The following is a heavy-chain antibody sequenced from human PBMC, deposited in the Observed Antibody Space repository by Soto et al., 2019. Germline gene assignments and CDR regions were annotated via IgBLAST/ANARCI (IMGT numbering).Heavy chain of an antibody. J-gene: IGHJ6*03. V-gene: IGHV1-24*01. CDR1: GYTLTELS. CDR3: ARGTQIYYDFWSGMTDYYYYMDV. Sequence: GASVKVSCKVSGYTLTELSMHWVRQAPGKGLEWMGGFDPEDGETIYAQKFQGRVTMTEDTSTDTAYMELSSLRSEDTAVYYCARGTQIYYDFWSGMTDYYYYMDVWGKGTTVTVSS. D-gene: IGHD3-3*01. CDR2: FDPEDGET.